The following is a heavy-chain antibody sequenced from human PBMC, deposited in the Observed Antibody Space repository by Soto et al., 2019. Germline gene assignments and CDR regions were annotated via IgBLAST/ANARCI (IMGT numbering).Heavy chain of an antibody. V-gene: IGHV3-53*01. CDR2: IYTGGST. J-gene: IGHJ4*02. CDR3: ARTPGYYFDY. Sequence: PGGSLRLSCAASGFTVSSNYMSWVRQAPGKGLEWFSIIYTGGSTYYADSVKGRFTISRDNSKNTVYLQMNSLVAEDTAVYYCARTPGYYFDYWGQGTLVTVSS. CDR1: GFTVSSNY.